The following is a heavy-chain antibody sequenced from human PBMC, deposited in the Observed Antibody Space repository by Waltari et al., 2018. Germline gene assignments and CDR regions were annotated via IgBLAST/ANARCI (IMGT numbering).Heavy chain of an antibody. CDR3: ARGSFEVAGTPDY. V-gene: IGHV1-46*01. CDR2: INPSGGLA. D-gene: IGHD6-19*01. CDR1: GYSFTRHY. Sequence: QVQLVQSGAEVKKPGASVTVSCKASGYSFTRHYIHWVRQAPRQGLEWMGVINPSGGLATYAQMFQGRVTMTRDTSTSTVSLDLRSLRSDDTAIYFCARGSFEVAGTPDYWGQGTLVTVSS. J-gene: IGHJ4*02.